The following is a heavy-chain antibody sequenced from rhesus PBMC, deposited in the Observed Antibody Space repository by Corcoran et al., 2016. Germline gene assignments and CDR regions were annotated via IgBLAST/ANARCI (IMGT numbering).Heavy chain of an antibody. CDR3: ARGNPPDY. J-gene: IGHJ4*01. CDR2: TKGNRSST. Sequence: QVQLQESGPGLVKPSETLSLTCAVSGASISGYWWSWIRQPRVKGLECIGDTKGNRSSTHANPALKSRVTIAKDASKNQFSLKLTSGTDAGTAVYYCARGNPPDYWGQGLLVTVSS. V-gene: IGHV4-80*01. CDR1: GASISGYW.